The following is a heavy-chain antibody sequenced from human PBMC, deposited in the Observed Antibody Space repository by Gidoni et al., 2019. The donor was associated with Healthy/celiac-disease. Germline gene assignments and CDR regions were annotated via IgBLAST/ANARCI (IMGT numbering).Heavy chain of an antibody. Sequence: QVQLQESGPGLVKPSETLSLTCTVSGCSISSYYWSWIRQPAGKGLEWIGRIYTSWSTNYNPSLKSRVTMSVDTSKNQFSLKLSSVTAADTAVYYCARDTAMVTLGRYYYYGMDVWGQGTTVTVSS. CDR1: GCSISSYY. D-gene: IGHD5-18*01. CDR2: IYTSWST. J-gene: IGHJ6*02. CDR3: ARDTAMVTLGRYYYYGMDV. V-gene: IGHV4-4*07.